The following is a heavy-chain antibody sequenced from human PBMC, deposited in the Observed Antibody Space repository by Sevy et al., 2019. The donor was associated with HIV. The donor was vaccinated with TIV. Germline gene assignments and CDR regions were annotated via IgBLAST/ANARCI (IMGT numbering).Heavy chain of an antibody. Sequence: GGSLRLSCAASGFTFSSYGMHWVRQAPGKGLEWVAVISYDGSNKYYADSVKGRFTISRDNSKNTLCLQMNSLRAEDTAVYYCAKDLRGGSLLLGLAHGMDVWGQGTTVTISS. J-gene: IGHJ6*02. CDR1: GFTFSSYG. D-gene: IGHD2-15*01. V-gene: IGHV3-30*18. CDR2: ISYDGSNK. CDR3: AKDLRGGSLLLGLAHGMDV.